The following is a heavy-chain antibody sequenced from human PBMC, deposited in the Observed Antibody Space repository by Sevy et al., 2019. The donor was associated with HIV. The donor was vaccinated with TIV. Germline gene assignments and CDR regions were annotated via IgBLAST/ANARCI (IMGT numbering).Heavy chain of an antibody. CDR2: IYYSGST. Sequence: SETLSLTCTVSGGSISSGDYYWSWIRQPPGKGLEWIGYIYYSGSTYYNPSLKSRVTISVDTSKNQFSLKLCSVTAADTAVYYCAREHCTNGVCRSYYYGMDVWGQWTTVTVSS. D-gene: IGHD2-8*01. V-gene: IGHV4-30-4*01. J-gene: IGHJ6*02. CDR3: AREHCTNGVCRSYYYGMDV. CDR1: GGSISSGDYY.